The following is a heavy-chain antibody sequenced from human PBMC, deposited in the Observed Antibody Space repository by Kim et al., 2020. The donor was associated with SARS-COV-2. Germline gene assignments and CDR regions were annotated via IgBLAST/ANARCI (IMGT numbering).Heavy chain of an antibody. J-gene: IGHJ3*02. CDR2: IIPIFGTA. D-gene: IGHD3-22*01. CDR1: GGTFSSYA. CDR3: ARDQDSSGARDAFDI. V-gene: IGHV1-69*13. Sequence: SVKVSCKASGGTFSSYAISWVRQAPGQGLEWMGWIIPIFGTANYAQKFQGRVTITADESTSTAYMELSSLRSEDTAVYYCARDQDSSGARDAFDIWGQGTMVTVSS.